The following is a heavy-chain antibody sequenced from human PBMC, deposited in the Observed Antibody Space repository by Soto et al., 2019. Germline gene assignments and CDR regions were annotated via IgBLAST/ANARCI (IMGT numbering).Heavy chain of an antibody. Sequence: PSETLSLTCTVSGGSISSGDYYWSWIRQPPGKGLEWIGYIYYSGSTYYNPSLKSRVTISVDTSKNQFSLKLSSVTAADTAVYYCARGYTLPPNWFDPGGQGTLVTVSS. V-gene: IGHV4-30-4*01. CDR1: GGSISSGDYY. CDR2: IYYSGST. D-gene: IGHD3-16*02. J-gene: IGHJ5*02. CDR3: ARGYTLPPNWFDP.